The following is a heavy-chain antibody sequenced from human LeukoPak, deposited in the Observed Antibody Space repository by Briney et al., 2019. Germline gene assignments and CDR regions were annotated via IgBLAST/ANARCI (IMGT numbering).Heavy chain of an antibody. CDR3: GRERVSAYDY. J-gene: IGHJ4*02. Sequence: GGSLRLSCAASGFTFSDYYMNWVRQAPGKGLEWVSSISSSSSYIYYADSVKGRFTISRDNAKNSLYLQMNSLRAEDTAVYYCGRERVSAYDYWGQGTLVTVSS. CDR1: GFTFSDYY. V-gene: IGHV3-21*01. CDR2: ISSSSSYI.